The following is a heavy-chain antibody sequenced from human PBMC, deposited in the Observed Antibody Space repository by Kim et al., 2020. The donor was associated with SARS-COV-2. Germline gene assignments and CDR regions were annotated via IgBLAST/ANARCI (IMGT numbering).Heavy chain of an antibody. D-gene: IGHD3-10*01. Sequence: GESLKISCRGSGYSFTSYWISWVRQMPGKGLEWMGRIDPSDSYTNYSPSFQGHVTISADKSISTAYLQWSSLKASDTAMYYCARRVRGAADEDYGMDVWGQGTTVTVSS. CDR1: GYSFTSYW. V-gene: IGHV5-10-1*01. J-gene: IGHJ6*02. CDR2: IDPSDSYT. CDR3: ARRVRGAADEDYGMDV.